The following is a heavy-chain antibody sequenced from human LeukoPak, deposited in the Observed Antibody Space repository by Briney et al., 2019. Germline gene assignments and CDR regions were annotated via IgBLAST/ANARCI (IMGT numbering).Heavy chain of an antibody. J-gene: IGHJ4*02. CDR1: GFTFSSYG. CDR3: ARSSGGGFDY. CDR2: IWYDGSNK. V-gene: IGHV3-33*01. D-gene: IGHD3-10*01. Sequence: GGSLRLSCAPSGFTFSSYGMHWVHQAPGKGLDGVAVIWYDGSNKYYADSVQGRFTISRDNSKNTLYLQMNGLRAEDTSVYDCARSSGGGFDYWGQGTLVTVSS.